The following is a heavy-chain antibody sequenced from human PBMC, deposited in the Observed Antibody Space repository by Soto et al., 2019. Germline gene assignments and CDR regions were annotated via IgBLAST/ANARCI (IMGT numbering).Heavy chain of an antibody. CDR3: ARDRGYSGYDFVRSYFDY. V-gene: IGHV1-18*01. Sequence: ASVKVSCKASGYTFTSYGISWVRQAPGQGLEWMGWISAYNGNTNYAQKLQGRVTMTTDTSTSTAYMELRSLRSDDTAVYYCARDRGYSGYDFVRSYFDYWGQGTLVTLSS. CDR1: GYTFTSYG. J-gene: IGHJ4*02. CDR2: ISAYNGNT. D-gene: IGHD5-12*01.